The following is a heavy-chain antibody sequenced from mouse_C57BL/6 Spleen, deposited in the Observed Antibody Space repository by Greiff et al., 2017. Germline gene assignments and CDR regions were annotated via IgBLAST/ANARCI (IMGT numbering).Heavy chain of an antibody. J-gene: IGHJ2*01. D-gene: IGHD2-1*01. CDR2: ISNGGGST. V-gene: IGHV5-12*01. CDR1: GFTFSDYY. Sequence: EVHLVESGGGLVQPGGSLKLSCAASGFTFSDYYMYWVRQTPEKRLEWVAYISNGGGSTYYPDTVKGRFTISRDNAKNTLYLQMSRLKSEDTAMYYCARQGDYGNYVGYFDYWGQGTTLTVSS. CDR3: ARQGDYGNYVGYFDY.